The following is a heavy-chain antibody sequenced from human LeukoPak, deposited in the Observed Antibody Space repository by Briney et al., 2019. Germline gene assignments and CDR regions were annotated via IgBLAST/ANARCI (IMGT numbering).Heavy chain of an antibody. CDR2: ISSSGSTI. CDR1: GFTFSDYY. J-gene: IGHJ4*02. Sequence: GGSLRLSCAASGFTFSDYYMSWIRQAPGKGLEWVSYISSSGSTIYYADSVKGRFTISRDNAKNSLYLQINSLRAEDTALYYCATAPSRITLFGVVRHYFDHWGQ. V-gene: IGHV3-11*01. D-gene: IGHD3-3*01. CDR3: ATAPSRITLFGVVRHYFDH.